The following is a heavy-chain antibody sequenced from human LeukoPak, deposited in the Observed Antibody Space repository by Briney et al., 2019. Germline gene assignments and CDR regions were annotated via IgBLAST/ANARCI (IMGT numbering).Heavy chain of an antibody. D-gene: IGHD3-22*01. J-gene: IGHJ4*02. CDR3: ARDKALDSDGSGFYYNRGLDC. V-gene: IGHV4-4*07. CDR2: IYATGST. CDR1: GGSMNNSY. Sequence: SETLSPTCDVSGGSMNNSYWRWIRQPAGGGLEWIGRIYATGSTDYNPSLKSRMTMSIDTSKNQFSLKLTSVTAADTAVYFCARDKALDSDGSGFYYNRGLDCWGQGTLVIVSS.